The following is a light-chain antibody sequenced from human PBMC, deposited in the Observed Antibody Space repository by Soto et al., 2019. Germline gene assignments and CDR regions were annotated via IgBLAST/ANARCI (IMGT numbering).Light chain of an antibody. J-gene: IGLJ2*01. CDR1: SSDVGGYNY. CDR3: SSYTSSSIQ. Sequence: QSVLTQPASVSGSPGQSITISCTGTSSDVGGYNYVSWYQQHPGKAPKLMIYDVSNRPSGVSNRFSGSKSGNTASLTISGLQAEDEADYYCSSYTSSSIQFGGGTKLTV. V-gene: IGLV2-14*01. CDR2: DVS.